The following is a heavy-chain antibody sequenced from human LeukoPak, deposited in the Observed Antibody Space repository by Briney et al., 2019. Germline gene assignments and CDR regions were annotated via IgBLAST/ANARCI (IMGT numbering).Heavy chain of an antibody. J-gene: IGHJ6*04. V-gene: IGHV4-59*01. CDR3: ARAGYRGSDFSV. D-gene: IGHD5-12*01. CDR1: GGSISSYY. Sequence: SETLSLTCTVSGGSISSYYWSWIRQPPGKGLEWIGDIYYSGSTNYNPSLKSRVTISVDTSQNQFSLKLSSVPATDTAVYYCARAGYRGSDFSVWGKGSTVTVSS. CDR2: IYYSGST.